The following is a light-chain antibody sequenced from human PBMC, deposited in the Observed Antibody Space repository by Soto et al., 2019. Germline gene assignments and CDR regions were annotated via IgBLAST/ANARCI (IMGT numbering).Light chain of an antibody. CDR3: NSYTISTTYV. CDR2: GVT. V-gene: IGLV2-14*03. CDR1: SSDVGHSNH. J-gene: IGLJ1*01. Sequence: QSALTQPASVSGSPGQSITISCTGSSSDVGHSNHVSWYQQHPVKAPKLIIYGVTNRPSGISNRFSGSKSGSTASLTISGLQPEDEADYYCNSYTISTTYVFGTGTKLTVL.